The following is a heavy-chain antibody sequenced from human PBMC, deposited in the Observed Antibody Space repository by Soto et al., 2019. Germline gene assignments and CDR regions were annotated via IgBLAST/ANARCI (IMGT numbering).Heavy chain of an antibody. Sequence: GGSLRLSCSASGFTFSSYSMHWVRQAPGKGLEYVSAISSNGGSTYYADSVKGRFTISRDNSKNTLYLQMSSLRAEDTAVYYCVKETRPYKYYFDYWGQGPLVTVSS. CDR2: ISSNGGST. J-gene: IGHJ4*02. CDR3: VKETRPYKYYFDY. D-gene: IGHD1-20*01. CDR1: GFTFSSYS. V-gene: IGHV3-64D*08.